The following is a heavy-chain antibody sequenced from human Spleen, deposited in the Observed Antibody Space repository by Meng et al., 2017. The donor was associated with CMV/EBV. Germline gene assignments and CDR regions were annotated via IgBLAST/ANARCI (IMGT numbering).Heavy chain of an antibody. V-gene: IGHV3-74*01. CDR2: INNDGRTT. CDR1: GFTFSRHW. CDR3: AKDEGWRYYYYGMDV. Sequence: GGSLRLSCAASGFTFSRHWIHWVRQAPGKGLVWVSRINNDGRTTSYADSVKGRFTMSRDNAKNTVYLQMSSLSAEDTAVYYCAKDEGWRYYYYGMDVWGQGTTVTVSS. D-gene: IGHD6-19*01. J-gene: IGHJ6*02.